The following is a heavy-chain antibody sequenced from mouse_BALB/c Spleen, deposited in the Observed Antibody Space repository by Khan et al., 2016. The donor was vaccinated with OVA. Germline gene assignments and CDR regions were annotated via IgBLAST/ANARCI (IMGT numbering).Heavy chain of an antibody. V-gene: IGHV1-20*02. Sequence: VQLQQSGPELVKPGASVKISCKASGYSFTGYFMNWVMQSPGKSLEWIGRINPHIGETLYNQKFKGKATLTVDESSRTVHMELRSLASEDSAVYYCARKSGSDFDYWGQGTILTVSS. J-gene: IGHJ2*01. D-gene: IGHD1-3*01. CDR1: GYSFTGYF. CDR2: INPHIGET. CDR3: ARKSGSDFDY.